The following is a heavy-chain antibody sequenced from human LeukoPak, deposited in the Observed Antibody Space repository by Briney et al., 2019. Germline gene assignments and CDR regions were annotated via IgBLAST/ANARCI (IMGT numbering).Heavy chain of an antibody. Sequence: PGGSLRLSCAASGFSFSSYSINWVRQAPGKGLEWVSYISGDGNAKHYTDSVKGRFTISRDNAKNALYLQMNSLRAEDTAVYYCARGVYRGSSWYEPVYYYYYYYMDVWGKGTTVTVSS. CDR3: ARGVYRGSSWYEPVYYYYYYYMDV. CDR2: ISGDGNAK. V-gene: IGHV3-48*01. CDR1: GFSFSSYS. D-gene: IGHD6-13*01. J-gene: IGHJ6*03.